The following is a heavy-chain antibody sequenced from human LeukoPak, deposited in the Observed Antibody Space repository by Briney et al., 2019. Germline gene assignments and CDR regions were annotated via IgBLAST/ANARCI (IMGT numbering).Heavy chain of an antibody. CDR1: GGSISSGSYY. D-gene: IGHD4-17*01. J-gene: IGHJ5*02. CDR2: IYNSGST. V-gene: IGHV4-61*02. Sequence: PSQTLSLTCTVSGGSISSGSYYWSWIRQPAGKGLEWIGRIYNSGSTNYNPSLKSRVTILVDTSKNQFSLKLSSVTAADTAVYYCARDFKYGDYSWFDPWGQGTLVTVSS. CDR3: ARDFKYGDYSWFDP.